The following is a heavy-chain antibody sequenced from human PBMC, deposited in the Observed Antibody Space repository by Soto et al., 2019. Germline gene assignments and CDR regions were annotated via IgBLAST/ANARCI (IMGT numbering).Heavy chain of an antibody. Sequence: EAQLLQSGGGLVPPGGSLRLSCVASGFAFGNYPMAWVRQTPGKGLQWISTISGSGGMTYDGDSVRGRFTVTIDHPKDTVHLQMTRLRADDTAVYYCAKDRTMARGIRAVDIWGQGTTVTISS. V-gene: IGHV3-23*01. CDR2: ISGSGGMT. CDR3: AKDRTMARGIRAVDI. J-gene: IGHJ3*02. D-gene: IGHD3-10*01. CDR1: GFAFGNYP.